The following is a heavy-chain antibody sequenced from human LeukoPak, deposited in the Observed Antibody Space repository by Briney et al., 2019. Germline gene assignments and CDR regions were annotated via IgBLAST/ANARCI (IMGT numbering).Heavy chain of an antibody. J-gene: IGHJ3*02. CDR2: ISAYNGNT. CDR3: ARDRRGRDAFDI. D-gene: IGHD1-26*01. V-gene: IGHV1-18*01. CDR1: GYTFTSYG. Sequence: ASVKVSCKASGYTFTSYGISWVRQAPGQELEWMGWISAYNGNTNYAQKLQGRVTMTTDTSTSTAYMELRSLRSDDTAVYYCARDRRGRDAFDIWGQGTMVTVSS.